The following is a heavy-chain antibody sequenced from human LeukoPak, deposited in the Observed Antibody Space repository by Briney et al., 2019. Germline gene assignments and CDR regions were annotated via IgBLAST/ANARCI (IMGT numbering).Heavy chain of an antibody. V-gene: IGHV4-4*07. D-gene: IGHD1-26*01. CDR3: ARERELLRGDAFDI. Sequence: SETLSLTCTVSGVSISSHYWTWIRHPAGKGLEWIGRIYSSENTNYNPSLKSRVTMSQDTSKNQFSLKLSSVTAADTAVYYCARERELLRGDAFDIRGQGTMVTVSS. CDR1: GVSISSHY. CDR2: IYSSENT. J-gene: IGHJ3*02.